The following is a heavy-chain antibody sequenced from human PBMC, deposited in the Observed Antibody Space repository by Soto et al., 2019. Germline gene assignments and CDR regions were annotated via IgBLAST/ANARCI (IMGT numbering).Heavy chain of an antibody. CDR2: IIDSGDRT. CDR1: GFTFDDYT. CDR3: ARSPPGGYHYYYGMDV. Sequence: GGSLRLSCAASGFTFDDYTMHWVRQAPGKGLEWVSDIIDSGDRTNYADSVKGRFTISRDNYKSALYLQMNSLRAGDTAVYYCARSPPGGYHYYYGMDVWGQGTTVTVSS. V-gene: IGHV3-23*01. D-gene: IGHD3-22*01. J-gene: IGHJ6*02.